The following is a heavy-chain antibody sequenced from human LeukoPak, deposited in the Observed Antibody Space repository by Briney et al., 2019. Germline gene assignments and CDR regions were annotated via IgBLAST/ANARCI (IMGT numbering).Heavy chain of an antibody. D-gene: IGHD2-8*01. J-gene: IGHJ4*02. CDR1: GYTFTSYD. CDR2: MNPNSGNT. Sequence: ASVKVSCKASGYTFTSYDINWVRQATGQGLEWMGWMNPNSGNTGYARKFQGRVTMTRNTSISTAYMELSSLGSEDTAVYYCARGGYCTNGVCLGEDYWGQGTLVTVSS. CDR3: ARGGYCTNGVCLGEDY. V-gene: IGHV1-8*01.